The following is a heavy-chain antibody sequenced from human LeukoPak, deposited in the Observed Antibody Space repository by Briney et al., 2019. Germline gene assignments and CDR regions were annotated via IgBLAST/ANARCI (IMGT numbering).Heavy chain of an antibody. J-gene: IGHJ4*02. CDR2: ISTSSSAI. Sequence: PGGSLRLSCAASGFTFSKYSMNWVRQAPGQGLEWVSYISTSSSAIYYADSVKGRFTISRDNAKNSLSLQMTSLRDVDTAVYYCARADGSGIYPDYWGQGTLVTVSS. CDR1: GFTFSKYS. CDR3: ARADGSGIYPDY. V-gene: IGHV3-48*02. D-gene: IGHD3-10*01.